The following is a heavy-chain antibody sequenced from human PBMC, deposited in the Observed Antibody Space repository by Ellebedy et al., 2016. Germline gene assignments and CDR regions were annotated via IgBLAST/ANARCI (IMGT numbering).Heavy chain of an antibody. J-gene: IGHJ3*01. V-gene: IGHV1-3*01. CDR2: INAGNGNT. D-gene: IGHD4-17*01. Sequence: ASVKVSCKASGYTFSNLAMHWVRQASGQSLEWMGWINAGNGNTKYSQKFQDRVIITRDTSASTAYMELSSLRSEDTAVYYCATLTTGPRGSGAFDLWGQGTMVTVSS. CDR1: GYTFSNLA. CDR3: ATLTTGPRGSGAFDL.